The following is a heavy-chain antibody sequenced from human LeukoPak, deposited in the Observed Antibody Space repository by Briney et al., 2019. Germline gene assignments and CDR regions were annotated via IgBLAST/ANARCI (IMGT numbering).Heavy chain of an antibody. J-gene: IGHJ5*01. CDR1: GYSFDTYW. D-gene: IGHD6-19*01. CDR3: ARQRTQGGWWLDS. CDR2: INPADSDS. V-gene: IGHV5-51*01. Sequence: GESLKISCKGSGYSFDTYWISWVRQRPGKGLEWMGIINPADSDSRYSPSFEGQVTVSADRSISTAYLQWSSLKTSDTAIYYCARQRTQGGWWLDSWGQGTLVTVSS.